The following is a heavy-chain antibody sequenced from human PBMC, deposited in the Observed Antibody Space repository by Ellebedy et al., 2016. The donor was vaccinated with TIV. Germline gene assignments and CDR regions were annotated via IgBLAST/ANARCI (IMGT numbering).Heavy chain of an antibody. J-gene: IGHJ4*02. D-gene: IGHD1-26*01. CDR1: GGSISDYY. V-gene: IGHV4-59*08. Sequence: GSLRLXCSVSGGSISDYYWMWIRQPPGKGLEWIGYISYSGYTSYNPSLKSRITISLDSSKNEFSLRLTSMTAADTAFYYCARKYSGFDYWGRGILVTVSS. CDR3: ARKYSGFDY. CDR2: ISYSGYT.